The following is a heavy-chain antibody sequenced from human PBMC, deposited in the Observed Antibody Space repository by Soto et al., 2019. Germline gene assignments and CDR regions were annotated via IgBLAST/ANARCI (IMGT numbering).Heavy chain of an antibody. Sequence: GRSRRLCCTASGFIFSRCGMHWLRHAPGNGLEWVAVIWNDGSKKFYADSVRGRFTISRDNSKSTSYLQIDSLRADDTAVYYCGSGIGSAPFDIWGRGTMVT. CDR1: GFIFSRCG. CDR3: GSGIGSAPFDI. J-gene: IGHJ3*02. V-gene: IGHV3-33*03. CDR2: IWNDGSKK. D-gene: IGHD6-25*01.